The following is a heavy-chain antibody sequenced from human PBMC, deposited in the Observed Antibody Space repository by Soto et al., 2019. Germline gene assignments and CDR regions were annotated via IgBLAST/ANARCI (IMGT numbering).Heavy chain of an antibody. CDR2: MNPGSGDT. CDR3: ARMESFGSLNWFDP. CDR1: GYTFTNND. Sequence: ASVKFTCKASGYTFTNNDVSWVRQATGQGLEWMGRMNPGSGDTGYAQKFQGRVTMTRDISIATAYMELNSLTSEDTAIYYCARMESFGSLNWFDPWGQGTLVTAPQ. D-gene: IGHD5-18*01. J-gene: IGHJ5*02. V-gene: IGHV1-8*02.